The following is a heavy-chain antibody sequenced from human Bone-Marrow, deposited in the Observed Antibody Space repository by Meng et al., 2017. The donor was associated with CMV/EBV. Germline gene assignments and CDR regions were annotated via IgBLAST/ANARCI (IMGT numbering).Heavy chain of an antibody. Sequence: CKASGYIFMNLGISWVRQAPGQGLQWMGWVSTFNGNTNYAKRLQGRVTLTTDTSTSTAYMELRSLRSDDTAVYFCARDRYSWDFDYWGQGTLVTVSS. V-gene: IGHV1-18*01. D-gene: IGHD1-1*01. J-gene: IGHJ4*02. CDR3: ARDRYSWDFDY. CDR1: GYIFMNLG. CDR2: VSTFNGNT.